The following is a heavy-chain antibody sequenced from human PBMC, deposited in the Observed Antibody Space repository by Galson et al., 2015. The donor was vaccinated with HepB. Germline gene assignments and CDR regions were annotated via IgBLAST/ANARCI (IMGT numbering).Heavy chain of an antibody. J-gene: IGHJ4*02. V-gene: IGHV3-33*01. D-gene: IGHD6-13*01. Sequence: SLRLSCAASGFTFSSYGMHWVRQAPGKGLEWVAVIWYDGSNKYYADSVKGRFTISRDSSKNTLYLQMNSLRAEDTAVYYCARAGAPRDEQQLVLYYWGQGTLVTVSS. CDR1: GFTFSSYG. CDR2: IWYDGSNK. CDR3: ARAGAPRDEQQLVLYY.